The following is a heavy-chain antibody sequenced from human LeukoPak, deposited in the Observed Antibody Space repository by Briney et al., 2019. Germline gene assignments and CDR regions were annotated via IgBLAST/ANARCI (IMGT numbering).Heavy chain of an antibody. J-gene: IGHJ4*02. CDR2: IYTSGST. D-gene: IGHD6-19*01. Sequence: SETLSLACTVSGGSISSYYWSWIRQPAGKGLEWIGRIYTSGSTNYNPSLKSRVTISVDTSKNQFSLKLSSVTAADTAVYYCARQEQWLVPGKIFDYWGQGTPVTVSS. V-gene: IGHV4-4*07. CDR3: ARQEQWLVPGKIFDY. CDR1: GGSISSYY.